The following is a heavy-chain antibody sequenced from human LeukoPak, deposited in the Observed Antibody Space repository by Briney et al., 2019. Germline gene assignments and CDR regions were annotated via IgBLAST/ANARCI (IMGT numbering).Heavy chain of an antibody. J-gene: IGHJ6*02. CDR3: AREWGYSSSWYVVGYYYGMDV. Sequence: GASVKVSCKASGYTFTSYGISWVRQAPGQGLEWMGWISAYHGNTNYAQKLQGRVTMTTDTSTSTAYMELRSLRSDDTAVYYCAREWGYSSSWYVVGYYYGMDVWGQGTTVTVSS. D-gene: IGHD6-13*01. CDR1: GYTFTSYG. V-gene: IGHV1-18*01. CDR2: ISAYHGNT.